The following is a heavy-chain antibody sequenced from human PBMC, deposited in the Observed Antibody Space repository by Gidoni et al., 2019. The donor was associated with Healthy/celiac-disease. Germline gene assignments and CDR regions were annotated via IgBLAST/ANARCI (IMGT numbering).Heavy chain of an antibody. V-gene: IGHV3-53*02. CDR3: ARDTYYYDSSGYYDAFDI. Sequence: EVQLVETGGGLIQPGGSLRLSCAASGLTVSSNYMSWVRQAPGKGLEWVSVIYSGGSTYYADSVKGRFTISRDNSKNTLYLQMNSLRAEDTAVYYCARDTYYYDSSGYYDAFDIWGQGTMVTVSS. J-gene: IGHJ3*02. CDR1: GLTVSSNY. CDR2: IYSGGST. D-gene: IGHD3-22*01.